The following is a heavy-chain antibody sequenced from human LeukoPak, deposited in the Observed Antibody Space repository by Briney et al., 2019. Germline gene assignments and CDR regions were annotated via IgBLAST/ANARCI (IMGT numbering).Heavy chain of an antibody. Sequence: GGSLRLSCAASGFTFSSYTMSWVRQAPGKGLEWVSAISGSGGSTYYADSVKGRFTISRDNSKNTLYLQMNSLRAEDTAVYYCAKVPNDNPTTYGSGSYYNPVYYFDYWGQGTLVTVSS. V-gene: IGHV3-23*01. D-gene: IGHD3-10*01. J-gene: IGHJ4*02. CDR1: GFTFSSYT. CDR2: ISGSGGST. CDR3: AKVPNDNPTTYGSGSYYNPVYYFDY.